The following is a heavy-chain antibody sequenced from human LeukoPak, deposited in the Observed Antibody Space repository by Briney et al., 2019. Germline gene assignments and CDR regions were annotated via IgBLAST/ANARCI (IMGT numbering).Heavy chain of an antibody. D-gene: IGHD6-19*01. Sequence: SDTLSLTCAVYSGPFSVYYWSWIRQPPGKGLEWIGEINHSGSTNYNPFLKSRVPISASTSKNQVSPKMNPVTAAETSVYYCARRKGYTSGSYAPWHFDLWGRGTLVTVSS. CDR2: INHSGST. V-gene: IGHV4-34*01. J-gene: IGHJ2*01. CDR1: SGPFSVYY. CDR3: ARRKGYTSGSYAPWHFDL.